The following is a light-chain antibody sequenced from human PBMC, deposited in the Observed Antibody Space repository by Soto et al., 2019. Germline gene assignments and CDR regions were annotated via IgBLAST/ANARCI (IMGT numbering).Light chain of an antibody. CDR1: QSIRSGY. CDR2: GAS. CDR3: QQYGTSPLT. V-gene: IGKV3-20*01. Sequence: EIVLTQSPGTLSLSPGERATLSCRASQSIRSGYLAWYKQRPGQPPRLLIYGASTRATGIPDRFSGSGSGADFTLTISRLEPEDVAVYYCQQYGTSPLTFGGGTKVEI. J-gene: IGKJ4*01.